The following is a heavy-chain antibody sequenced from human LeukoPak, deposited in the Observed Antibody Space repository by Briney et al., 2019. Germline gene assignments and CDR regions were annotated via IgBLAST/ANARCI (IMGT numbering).Heavy chain of an antibody. D-gene: IGHD2-21*02. Sequence: SVKVSCKASGGTFSNYAISWVRQAPGQGLEWMGRIIPILGIADYAQKFQGRVTITADKSTSTAYMELNSLRSEDTAVYYCARGYGQVKGVVTVMDVWGQGTTVTVSS. J-gene: IGHJ6*02. CDR2: IIPILGIA. CDR1: GGTFSNYA. CDR3: ARGYGQVKGVVTVMDV. V-gene: IGHV1-69*04.